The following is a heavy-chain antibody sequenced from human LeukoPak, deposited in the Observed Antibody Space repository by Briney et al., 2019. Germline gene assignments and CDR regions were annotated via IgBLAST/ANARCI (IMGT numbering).Heavy chain of an antibody. CDR3: AKEEGYYYDSGGYYVEYFQH. CDR2: ISGSGGNT. J-gene: IGHJ1*01. V-gene: IGHV3-23*01. CDR1: GFTFNNYA. Sequence: PGGSLRLSCAASGFTFNNYAMRGVRQAPGKGLEGVSAISGSGGNTYYADSVKGRFTFSRDNSKNTLYLQMNSLRGEDTAVYYCAKEEGYYYDSGGYYVEYFQHWGQGTLVTVSS. D-gene: IGHD3-22*01.